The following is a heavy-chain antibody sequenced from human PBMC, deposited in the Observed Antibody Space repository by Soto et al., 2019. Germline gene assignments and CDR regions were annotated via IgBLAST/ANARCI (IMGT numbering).Heavy chain of an antibody. D-gene: IGHD6-6*01. CDR1: GYTFTGYY. CDR3: ARDGAEVAARPNYYYGMDV. J-gene: IGHJ6*02. V-gene: IGHV1-2*02. Sequence: GASVKVSCKASGYTFTGYYMHWVRQAPGQGLEWMGWINPNSGGTNYAQKFQSRVTMTRDTSISTAYMELSRLRSDDTAVYYCARDGAEVAARPNYYYGMDVWGQGTTVTVSS. CDR2: INPNSGGT.